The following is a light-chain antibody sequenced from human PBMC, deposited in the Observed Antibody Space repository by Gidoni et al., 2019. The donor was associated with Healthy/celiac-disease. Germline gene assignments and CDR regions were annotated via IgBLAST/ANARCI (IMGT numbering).Light chain of an antibody. Sequence: SYVLTPPPSGSVAPGQAARITCGGNNIGSKSVLWYQQKPGQAPVLVVYDDSDRPSGIPERFSGSNSGNTATLTISRVEAGYEADYYCQVCDSSSDHVVFGGGTKLTVL. CDR3: QVCDSSSDHVV. CDR2: DDS. V-gene: IGLV3-21*02. CDR1: NIGSKS. J-gene: IGLJ2*01.